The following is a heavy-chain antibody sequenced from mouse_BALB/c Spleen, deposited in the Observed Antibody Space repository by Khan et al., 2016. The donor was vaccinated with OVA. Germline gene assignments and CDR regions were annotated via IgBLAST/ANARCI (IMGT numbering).Heavy chain of an antibody. CDR1: GYSFTGYF. J-gene: IGHJ2*01. V-gene: IGHV1-20*02. CDR3: ARKNVSYFDY. CDR2: INPHIGET. Sequence: VQLQQSGPELVKPGASVKISCKASGYSFTGYFMNWVMQSHGKSLEWIGRINPHIGETLYNQKFKGKATLTVDESSRTVHMALRSLASEDAAVYYCARKNVSYFDYWGQGTTLTVSS.